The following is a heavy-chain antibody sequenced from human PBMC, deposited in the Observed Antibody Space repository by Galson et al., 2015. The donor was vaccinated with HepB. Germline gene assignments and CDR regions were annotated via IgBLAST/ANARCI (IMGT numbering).Heavy chain of an antibody. CDR1: GGSIRSSY. CDR3: ARGPRNMVRGVHDAFDI. Sequence: ETLSLTCTVSGGSIRSSYWSWVRQPPGKGLDWIGCIYDTGSTDYNPSLKSRVTISVDTSKNQFSLKLSSVTAADTAVYYCARGPRNMVRGVHDAFDIWGQGTMVTVSS. V-gene: IGHV4-59*08. D-gene: IGHD3-10*01. CDR2: IYDTGST. J-gene: IGHJ3*02.